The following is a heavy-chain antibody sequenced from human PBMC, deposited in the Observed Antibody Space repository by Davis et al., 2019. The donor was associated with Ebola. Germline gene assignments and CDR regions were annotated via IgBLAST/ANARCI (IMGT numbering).Heavy chain of an antibody. V-gene: IGHV4-34*01. CDR3: ASPRRTATVNDAFDF. CDR1: GGSFSGYY. CDR2: INHSGST. J-gene: IGHJ3*01. Sequence: GSLRLSCAVYGGSFSGYYWSWIRQPPGKGLEWIGEINHSGSTNYNPSLKSRVTISIDTSKNQFSLKLSSVTAADTAVYYCASPRRTATVNDAFDFWGQGTMVTVSS. D-gene: IGHD6-13*01.